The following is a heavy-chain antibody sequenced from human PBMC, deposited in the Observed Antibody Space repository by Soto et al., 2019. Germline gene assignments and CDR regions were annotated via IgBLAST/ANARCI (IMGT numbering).Heavy chain of an antibody. CDR3: ARVGYYYDSSGYYDNWFDP. Sequence: ASVKVSCKASGGTFSSYAISWVRQAPGQGLEWMGGIIPIFGTANYAQKFQGRVTITADESTSTAYMELSSLRSEDTAVYYCARVGYYYDSSGYYDNWFDPWGQGTLVTVSS. J-gene: IGHJ5*02. D-gene: IGHD3-22*01. V-gene: IGHV1-69*13. CDR2: IIPIFGTA. CDR1: GGTFSSYA.